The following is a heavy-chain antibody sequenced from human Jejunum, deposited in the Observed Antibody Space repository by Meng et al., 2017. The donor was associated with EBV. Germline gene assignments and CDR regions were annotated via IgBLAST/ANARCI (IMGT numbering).Heavy chain of an antibody. CDR1: GGSFGGYF. Sequence: QQWGAGPLKPSETLSPTCAVSGGSFGGYFWTRIRQAPGKGLEWIGEINQVGSTNYNPSLKSRVTISVDTSNIQFSLKVTSVTAADTAVYYCARSGAIIGVQGAPDYWGQGTLVTVSS. CDR2: INQVGST. V-gene: IGHV4-34*01. D-gene: IGHD3-3*01. J-gene: IGHJ4*02. CDR3: ARSGAIIGVQGAPDY.